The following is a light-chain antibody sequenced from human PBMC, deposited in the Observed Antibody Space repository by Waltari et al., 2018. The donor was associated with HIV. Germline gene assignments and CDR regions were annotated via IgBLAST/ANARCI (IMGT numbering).Light chain of an antibody. CDR1: SSDVLGYNS. J-gene: IGLJ2*01. V-gene: IGLV2-11*01. CDR2: DVS. CDR3: SSSTRSGTGI. Sequence: QSALTQPRSVSGSPGQSVTISCTGTSSDVLGYNSVSWFHQPPGKAPNLMLYDVSKRPSGVPVRFSGSKPDTTASLTISGLQFEDEADYYCSSSTRSGTGIFGGGTKVTVL.